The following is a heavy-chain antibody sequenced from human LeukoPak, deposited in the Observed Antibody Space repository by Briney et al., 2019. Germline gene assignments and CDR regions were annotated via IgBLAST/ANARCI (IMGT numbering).Heavy chain of an antibody. Sequence: SETLSLTCAVYGGSFSDYYWTWIRQPPGKGLEWIGEINHSGSPNNNPSLKSRVSISFDTSKNQFSLKLTSVTASDTAVYYCGSRRTAMFGVIKGPIDYWGQGTLVTVSS. CDR2: INHSGSP. V-gene: IGHV4-34*01. CDR1: GGSFSDYY. D-gene: IGHD3-3*01. J-gene: IGHJ4*02. CDR3: GSRRTAMFGVIKGPIDY.